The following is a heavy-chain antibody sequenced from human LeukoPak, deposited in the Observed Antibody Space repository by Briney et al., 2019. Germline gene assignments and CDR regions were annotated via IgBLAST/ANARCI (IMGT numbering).Heavy chain of an antibody. J-gene: IGHJ5*01. D-gene: IGHD5-24*01. CDR3: ARCRNGNTKWFDP. CDR1: GFTFSSYW. CDR2: IKQDGSEK. Sequence: PGGSLRLSCAASGFTFSSYWMSWVCQAPGKGLEWVANIKQDGSEKYYVDSVKGRFTISRDNAKNSLYLQTNSLRAEDTAVYYCARCRNGNTKWFDPWGQGTMVTVSS. V-gene: IGHV3-7*05.